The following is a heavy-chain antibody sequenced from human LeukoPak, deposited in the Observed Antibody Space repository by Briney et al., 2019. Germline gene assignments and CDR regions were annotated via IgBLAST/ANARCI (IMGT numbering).Heavy chain of an antibody. CDR1: GFTFSSYS. V-gene: IGHV3-21*01. J-gene: IGHJ6*03. CDR2: ISSGSSYI. CDR3: ARDLSWTVAGYMDV. Sequence: GGSLRLSCAASGFTFSSYSMNWVRQAPGKGLEWVSSISSGSSYIYYADSVKGRFTISRDNAKNSLYLQMNSLRAEDTAVYYCARDLSWTVAGYMDVWGKGTTVTVSS. D-gene: IGHD2-15*01.